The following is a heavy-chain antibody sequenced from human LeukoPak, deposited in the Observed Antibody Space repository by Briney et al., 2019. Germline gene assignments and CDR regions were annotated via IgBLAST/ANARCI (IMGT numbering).Heavy chain of an antibody. D-gene: IGHD1-26*01. J-gene: IGHJ4*02. CDR3: ARGAFGGSYPHFDY. V-gene: IGHV4-30-4*01. Sequence: SQTLSLSCTVSGGSISSGDNYWTWIRQPPGKGLEWIGYIYYSGSTYYNPSLKSRITISVDTSKNQFSLKMTSVTAADTAMYYCARGAFGGSYPHFDYWGQGTLVTVSS. CDR2: IYYSGST. CDR1: GGSISSGDNY.